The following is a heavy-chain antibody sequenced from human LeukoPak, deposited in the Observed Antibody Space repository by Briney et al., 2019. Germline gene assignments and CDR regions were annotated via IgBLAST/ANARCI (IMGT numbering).Heavy chain of an antibody. CDR3: ARARDGYNDAYDI. V-gene: IGHV1-18*01. D-gene: IGHD5-24*01. J-gene: IGHJ3*02. Sequence: ASVKVSCKASGYTFTSYGISWVRQAPGQGLEWMGWISAYNGNTNYAQKLQGRVTMTGDTSTSTVYMELSSLRSEDTAVYYCARARDGYNDAYDIWGQGTMVTVTS. CDR1: GYTFTSYG. CDR2: ISAYNGNT.